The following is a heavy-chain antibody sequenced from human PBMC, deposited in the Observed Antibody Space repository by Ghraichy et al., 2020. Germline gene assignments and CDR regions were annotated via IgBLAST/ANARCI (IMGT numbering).Heavy chain of an antibody. CDR3: VRVSPGWFFDY. J-gene: IGHJ4*02. Sequence: ASVKVSCKASGYMFTLNDHYLHWIRQAPGQGLEWVGWISPTTGDTRSAQKFQGRVTMTRDTSISTAYMEMSSLSSDDTAVYFCVRVSPGWFFDYWGQGTLVTVSS. CDR2: ISPTTGDT. CDR1: GYMFTLNDHY. D-gene: IGHD6-19*01. V-gene: IGHV1-2*02.